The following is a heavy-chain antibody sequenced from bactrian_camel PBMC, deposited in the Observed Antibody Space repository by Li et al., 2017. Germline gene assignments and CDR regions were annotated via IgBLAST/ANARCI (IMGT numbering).Heavy chain of an antibody. CDR1: GLTFSSRR. CDR3: AKGGRKTSITPLSAGVTF. Sequence: SLASGLTFSSRRMAWFRQAPGKERERVAGVDGDGRSSYVNSVKGRFTISKDNAKNTLYLQMNALKSEDTAMYYCAKGGRKTSITPLSAGVTFRGQGTQVTVS. J-gene: IGHJ4*01. V-gene: IGHV3S1*01. D-gene: IGHD2*01. CDR2: VDGDGRS.